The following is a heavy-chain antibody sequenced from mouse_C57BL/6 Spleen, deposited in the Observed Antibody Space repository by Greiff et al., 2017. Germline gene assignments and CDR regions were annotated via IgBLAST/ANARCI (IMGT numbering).Heavy chain of an antibody. Sequence: EVKLQESGPELVKPGASVKMSCKASGYTFTDYNMHWVKQSHGKSLEWIGYINPNNGGTSYNQKFKGKATLTVNKSSSTAYMELRSLTSEDSAVYYCARFVDYYGSSYDFDYWGQGTTLTVSS. J-gene: IGHJ2*01. CDR2: INPNNGGT. V-gene: IGHV1-22*01. CDR1: GYTFTDYN. CDR3: ARFVDYYGSSYDFDY. D-gene: IGHD1-1*01.